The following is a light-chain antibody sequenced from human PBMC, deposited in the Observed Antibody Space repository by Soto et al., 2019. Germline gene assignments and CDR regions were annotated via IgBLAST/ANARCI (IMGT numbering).Light chain of an antibody. V-gene: IGKV3-20*01. J-gene: IGKJ5*01. CDR1: QSVSNNY. CDR2: GAS. CDR3: QQYGSSIT. Sequence: EIVLTQSPDTLSLSPGERSTLSLRASQSVSNNYLAWYQQKPGQAPRPLIYGASSRATGIPDRFSGSGSGTDFTLTISRLEPEDFAVYYCQQYGSSITFGQGTRLEIK.